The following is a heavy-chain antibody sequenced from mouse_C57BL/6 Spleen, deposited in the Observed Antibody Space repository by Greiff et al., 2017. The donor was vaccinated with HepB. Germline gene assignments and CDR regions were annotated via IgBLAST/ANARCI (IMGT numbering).Heavy chain of an antibody. Sequence: QVQLQQPGAELVKPGASVKLSCKASGYTFTSYWMHWVKQRPGQGLEWIGMIHPHSGSTNYNEKFKSKATLTVDKASSTAYMQPSILTSEDSSVYYCATYYYGSSYWYFDVWGTGTTVTVSS. V-gene: IGHV1-64*01. J-gene: IGHJ1*03. CDR3: ATYYYGSSYWYFDV. CDR2: IHPHSGST. D-gene: IGHD1-1*01. CDR1: GYTFTSYW.